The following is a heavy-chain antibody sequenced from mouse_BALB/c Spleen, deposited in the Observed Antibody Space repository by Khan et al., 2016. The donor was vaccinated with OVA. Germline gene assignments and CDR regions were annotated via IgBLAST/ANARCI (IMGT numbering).Heavy chain of an antibody. D-gene: IGHD1-1*01. CDR1: GFTFSTYG. V-gene: IGHV5-6*01. Sequence: EVELVESGGDLVKPGGSLKLSYAASGFTFSTYGMSWVRQTPDKRLEWVATISSGGSYTYYPDNVKGRFTISRDNAKNTLYLQMSSLKSEGTAMYYCARLAYYYNSEGFAYWGQGTLVTVSA. J-gene: IGHJ3*01. CDR3: ARLAYYYNSEGFAY. CDR2: ISSGGSYT.